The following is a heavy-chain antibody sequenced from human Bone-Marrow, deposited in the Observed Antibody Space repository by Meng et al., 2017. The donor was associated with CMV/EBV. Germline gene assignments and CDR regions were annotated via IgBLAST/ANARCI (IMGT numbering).Heavy chain of an antibody. CDR2: IDHSGST. CDR3: ARRSRYYSGSYLDY. D-gene: IGHD6-19*01. Sequence: SETLSLTCAVYGGSFSDYYWTWIRQPPGKGLEWIGEIDHSGSTNYNSSLKSRVTISVDTSRNQFSLKVNYVTAADTSVYYCARRSRYYSGSYLDYWGQGAPVTVSS. V-gene: IGHV4-34*01. J-gene: IGHJ4*02. CDR1: GGSFSDYY.